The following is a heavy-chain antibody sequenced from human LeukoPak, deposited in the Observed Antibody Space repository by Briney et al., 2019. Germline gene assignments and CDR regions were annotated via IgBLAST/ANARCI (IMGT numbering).Heavy chain of an antibody. CDR3: AGSFPVFVTTSTHFDY. Sequence: GASVKVSCKASGYSFTDYYMHWVRQAPGQGLEWMGWINPNSGGTSYAQKFQGRVTMTRDTSISTAYVELSGLTSDDTAVYYCAGSFPVFVTTSTHFDYWGQGTPITVSS. D-gene: IGHD2/OR15-2a*01. CDR1: GYSFTDYY. J-gene: IGHJ4*02. CDR2: INPNSGGT. V-gene: IGHV1-2*02.